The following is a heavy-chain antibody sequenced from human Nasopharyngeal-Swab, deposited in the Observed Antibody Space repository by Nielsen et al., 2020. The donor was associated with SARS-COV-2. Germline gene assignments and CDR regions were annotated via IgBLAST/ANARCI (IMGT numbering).Heavy chain of an antibody. CDR2: ISYDGGNK. V-gene: IGHV3-30-3*01. CDR3: ARAFGGGYYYGMDV. D-gene: IGHD3-10*01. J-gene: IGHJ6*02. Sequence: GESLKISCAASGFTFSSYAMHWVRQAPGKGLEWVAVISYDGGNKYYADSVKGRFTISRDNSKNTLYLQMNSLRAEDTAVYYCARAFGGGYYYGMDVWGQGTTVTVSS. CDR1: GFTFSSYA.